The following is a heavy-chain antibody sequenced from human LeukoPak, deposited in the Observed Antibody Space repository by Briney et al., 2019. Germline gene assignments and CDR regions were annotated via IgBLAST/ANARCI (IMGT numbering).Heavy chain of an antibody. J-gene: IGHJ4*02. Sequence: GGSLRLSCAASGFTFSSHGMSWVRQAPGKGLEWVSTISGSGDYTYYADSVKGRFTISRDNSKNTLYLQMNSLRAEDTAVYYCASTPRYCSSTSCLPVGYWGQGTLVTVSS. D-gene: IGHD2-2*01. V-gene: IGHV3-23*01. CDR2: ISGSGDYT. CDR1: GFTFSSHG. CDR3: ASTPRYCSSTSCLPVGY.